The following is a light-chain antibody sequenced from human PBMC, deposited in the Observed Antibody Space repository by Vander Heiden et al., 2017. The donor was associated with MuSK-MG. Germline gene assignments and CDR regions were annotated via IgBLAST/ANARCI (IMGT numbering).Light chain of an antibody. CDR1: QSISSW. CDR3: QQHKSYSRWT. V-gene: IGKV1-5*01. CDR2: DAS. J-gene: IGKJ1*01. Sequence: DIQMTQSPSTLSASVGDRVTITCRASQSISSWLAWYQQKPGKAPKLLIYDASSLERGVPSRFRASGYGTEFTLTISSRQPDDFATYYCQQHKSYSRWTFGPGTKVEIK.